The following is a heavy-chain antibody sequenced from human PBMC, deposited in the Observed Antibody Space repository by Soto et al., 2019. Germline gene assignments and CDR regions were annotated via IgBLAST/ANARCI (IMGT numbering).Heavy chain of an antibody. J-gene: IGHJ4*02. CDR1: GFTFSGYW. CDR3: ATIPGLTGTTWGF. CDR2: VKSDGSDK. D-gene: IGHD1-20*01. V-gene: IGHV3-74*01. Sequence: EVQLVESGGGFVQPGGSLRLSCAASGFTFSGYWMHWVRQPPGKGLVWVSRVKSDGSDKDYADSVKGRFTISRDNAKNTLYLQMNSLREDDTAVYYFATIPGLTGTTWGFWGQGTLVTVSS.